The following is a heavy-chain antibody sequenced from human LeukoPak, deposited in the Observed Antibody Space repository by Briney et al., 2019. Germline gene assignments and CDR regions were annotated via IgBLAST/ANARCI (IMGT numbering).Heavy chain of an antibody. V-gene: IGHV4-59*12. CDR1: GGSISSYY. Sequence: RASETLSLTCTVSGGSISSYYWSWIRQPPGKGLEWIGYIYYSGSTNYNPSLKSRVTISVDTSKNQFSLKLSSVTAADTAVYYCARAIYDFWSGYSLYYFDYWGQGTLVTVSS. CDR2: IYYSGST. CDR3: ARAIYDFWSGYSLYYFDY. D-gene: IGHD3-3*01. J-gene: IGHJ4*02.